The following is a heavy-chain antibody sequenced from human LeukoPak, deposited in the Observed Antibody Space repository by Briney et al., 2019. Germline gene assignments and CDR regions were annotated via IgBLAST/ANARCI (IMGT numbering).Heavy chain of an antibody. CDR3: ARLGGYEYYYYMDV. D-gene: IGHD5-12*01. CDR2: IYTSGST. J-gene: IGHJ6*03. V-gene: IGHV4-4*07. CDR1: GGSISSYY. Sequence: SETLSLTCTVSGGSISSYYWSWVRQPAGKGLEWIRRIYTSGSTNYNPSLKSRVTMSVDTSKNQFSLKLSSVTAADTAVYYCARLGGYEYYYYMDVWGKGTTVTVSS.